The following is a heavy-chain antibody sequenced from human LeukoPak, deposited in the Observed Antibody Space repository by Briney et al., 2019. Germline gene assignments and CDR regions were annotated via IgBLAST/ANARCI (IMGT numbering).Heavy chain of an antibody. CDR3: AKGLSGWPSPFDY. V-gene: IGHV3-23*01. J-gene: IGHJ4*02. CDR1: GFTFSSYA. Sequence: GGSLRLSCAASGFTFSSYAMSWVRQAPGKGLEWVSAISGSGGNTYYADSVKGRFTISRDNSKNTLYLQMNSLRAEDTAVYYCAKGLSGWPSPFDYWGQGTLVTVSS. CDR2: ISGSGGNT. D-gene: IGHD6-19*01.